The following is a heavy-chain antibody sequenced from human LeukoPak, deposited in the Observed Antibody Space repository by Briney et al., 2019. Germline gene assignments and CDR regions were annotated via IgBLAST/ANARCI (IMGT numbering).Heavy chain of an antibody. D-gene: IGHD3-22*01. CDR1: GYSFTSYW. CDR2: IYPGDSDT. Sequence: GESLKISCKGSGYSFTSYWIGWVRQLPGKGLEWMGIIYPGDSDTRYSPSFQGQVTISADKSISTAYLQWSSLKASDTAMYYCSRRSGYYYDSSGYYFDYLGQGNLVTVSS. CDR3: SRRSGYYYDSSGYYFDY. V-gene: IGHV5-51*01. J-gene: IGHJ4*02.